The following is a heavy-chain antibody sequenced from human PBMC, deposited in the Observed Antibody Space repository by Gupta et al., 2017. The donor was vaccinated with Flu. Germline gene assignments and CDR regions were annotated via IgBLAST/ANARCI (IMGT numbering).Heavy chain of an antibody. CDR2: IKGKIEGETT. CDR3: ATEYDWNFNR. Sequence: EAQLVESGGGLVNPGGSLSLSCAASGFTFNHVWMSWVRQVPGKGLEWVARIKGKIEGETTDYAALVKGRFTISRDDSKETLYLQMNSLQTEDTAVYYCATEYDWNFNRWGRGTQVTVSS. CDR1: GFTFNHVW. V-gene: IGHV3-15*01. J-gene: IGHJ2*01.